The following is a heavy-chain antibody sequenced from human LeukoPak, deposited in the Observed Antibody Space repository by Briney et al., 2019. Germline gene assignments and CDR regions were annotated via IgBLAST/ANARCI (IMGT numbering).Heavy chain of an antibody. D-gene: IGHD3-9*01. Sequence: ASVKVSCKASGYTFTGYCMHWVRQAPGQGLEWMGWINPNSGGTNYAQKFQGRVTMTRDTSISTAYMELSRLRSDDTAVYYCARARKGGLRYFDWLLGSIDYWGQGTLVTVSS. CDR2: INPNSGGT. J-gene: IGHJ4*02. V-gene: IGHV1-2*02. CDR3: ARARKGGLRYFDWLLGSIDY. CDR1: GYTFTGYC.